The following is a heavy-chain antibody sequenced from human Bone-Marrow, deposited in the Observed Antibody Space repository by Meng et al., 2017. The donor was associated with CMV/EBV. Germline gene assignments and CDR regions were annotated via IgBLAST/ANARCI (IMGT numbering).Heavy chain of an antibody. D-gene: IGHD1-26*01. J-gene: IGHJ6*02. CDR3: ARDGAPDHKVHGMDV. CDR2: IYYSGST. CDR1: GGSISSSSYY. V-gene: IGHV4-39*07. Sequence: SETLSLICTVPGGSISSSSYYWGWIRQPPGKGLEWIGSIYYSGSTYYNPSLKSRVTISVDTCKNQFSLKLSSVTAADTAVYYCARDGAPDHKVHGMDVWGQGTTVTVSS.